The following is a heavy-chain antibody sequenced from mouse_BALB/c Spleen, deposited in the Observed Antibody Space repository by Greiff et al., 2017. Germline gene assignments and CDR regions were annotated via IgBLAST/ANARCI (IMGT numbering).Heavy chain of an antibody. V-gene: IGHV3-8*02. Sequence: EVQLVESGPSLVKPSQTLSLTCSVTGDSITSGYWNWIRKFPGNKLEYMGYISYSGSTYYNPSLKSRISITRDTSKNQYYLQLNSVTTEDTATYYCARGEDGYRYFDVWGAGTTVTVSS. J-gene: IGHJ1*01. CDR3: ARGEDGYRYFDV. CDR2: ISYSGST. CDR1: GDSITSGY.